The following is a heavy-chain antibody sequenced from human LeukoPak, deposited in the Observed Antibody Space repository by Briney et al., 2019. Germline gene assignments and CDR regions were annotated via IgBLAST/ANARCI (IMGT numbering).Heavy chain of an antibody. CDR1: GYTFTSYG. CDR3: ARDLYSSSWYVDYYYYGMDV. Sequence: ASVKVSCKASGYTFTSYGISWMRQAPGQGLEWMGWISAYNGNTNYAQKLQGRVTMTTDTSTSTAYMELRSLRSDDTAVYYCARDLYSSSWYVDYYYYGMDVWGQGTTVTVSS. J-gene: IGHJ6*02. V-gene: IGHV1-18*01. D-gene: IGHD6-13*01. CDR2: ISAYNGNT.